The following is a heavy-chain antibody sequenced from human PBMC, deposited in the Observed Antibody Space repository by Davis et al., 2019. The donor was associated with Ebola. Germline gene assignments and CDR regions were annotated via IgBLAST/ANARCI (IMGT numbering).Heavy chain of an antibody. D-gene: IGHD3-10*01. J-gene: IGHJ6*02. CDR3: ARRNAEWFGELLYTDYGMDV. CDR1: GYSFTTYW. V-gene: IGHV5-51*01. CDR2: IYPGDSDI. Sequence: GESLKISCQGSGYSFTTYWIAWVRQMPGKGLEWMGIIYPGDSDIRYSPSFQGQVTISVDRSISTAYLQWSSLKASDTAMYYCARRNAEWFGELLYTDYGMDVWGQGTTVTVSS.